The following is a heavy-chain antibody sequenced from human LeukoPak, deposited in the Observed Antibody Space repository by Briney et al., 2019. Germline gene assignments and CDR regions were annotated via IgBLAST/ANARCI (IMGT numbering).Heavy chain of an antibody. CDR3: ATEGDSTAELAY. Sequence: SETLSLTCTVSGGSISSNYWTWIRQPAGKGLEWIGRIYTSGSYNYNPSLNSRATMSVDTSRNQVSLRVRSVTAADTAVYYCATEGDSTAELAYWGQGTLVTVSP. CDR1: GGSISSNY. CDR2: IYTSGSY. V-gene: IGHV4-4*07. D-gene: IGHD2/OR15-2a*01. J-gene: IGHJ4*02.